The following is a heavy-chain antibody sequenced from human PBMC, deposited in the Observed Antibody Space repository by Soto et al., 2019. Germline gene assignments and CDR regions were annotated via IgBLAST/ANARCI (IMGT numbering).Heavy chain of an antibody. D-gene: IGHD6-6*01. Sequence: QVQLVESGGGVVQPGRSLRLSCAASGFTFSSYAMHWVRQAPGKGLEWVAVISYDGSNKYYADSVKGRFTISRDNSKNTLYLQMNSLRAEDTAVYYCAGSIGGYYYYGMDVWGQGTTVIVSS. CDR1: GFTFSSYA. CDR2: ISYDGSNK. J-gene: IGHJ6*02. V-gene: IGHV3-30-3*01. CDR3: AGSIGGYYYYGMDV.